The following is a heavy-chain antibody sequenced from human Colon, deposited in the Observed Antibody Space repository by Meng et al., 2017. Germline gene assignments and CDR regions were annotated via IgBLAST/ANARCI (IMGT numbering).Heavy chain of an antibody. V-gene: IGHV4-59*01. D-gene: IGHD3-10*01. Sequence: PETLSLTCSVSGDSIGTYFWTWIRQPPGKGLEWFGYIGYTGNTNYNPSLRSRVSMSVDTSKNQLSLRLHSVTAADTAIYYCARDRRYYLGSFDVWGQG. CDR2: IGYTGNT. CDR3: ARDRRYYLGSFDV. J-gene: IGHJ3*01. CDR1: GDSIGTYF.